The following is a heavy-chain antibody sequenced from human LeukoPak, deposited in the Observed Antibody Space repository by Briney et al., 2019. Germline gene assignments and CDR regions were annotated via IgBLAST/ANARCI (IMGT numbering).Heavy chain of an antibody. Sequence: PGGSLRLSCAASGFTLSSYWMHWVRHAPGKGLVWVSRINTDGRTTTYADSVKGRFTISKDDAKNTLYLQMNSLRAEDTAVYYCARVLYGSGSFDYWGQGTLVTVSS. J-gene: IGHJ4*02. CDR2: INTDGRTT. V-gene: IGHV3-74*01. CDR3: ARVLYGSGSFDY. CDR1: GFTLSSYW. D-gene: IGHD3-10*01.